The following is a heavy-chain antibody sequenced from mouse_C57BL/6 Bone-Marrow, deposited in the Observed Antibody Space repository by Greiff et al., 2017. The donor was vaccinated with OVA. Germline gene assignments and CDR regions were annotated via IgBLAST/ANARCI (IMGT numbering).Heavy chain of an antibody. CDR3: TGGDGFYYYAMDY. CDR2: IRLKSDNYAT. V-gene: IGHV6-3*01. J-gene: IGHJ4*01. CDR1: GFTFSNYW. D-gene: IGHD2-3*01. Sequence: EVMLVESGGGLVQPGGSMKLSCVASGFTFSNYWMNWVRQSPEKGLEWVAQIRLKSDNYATHYAESVKGRFTISRDDSKSSVYLQMNNLRAEDTGIYYCTGGDGFYYYAMDYWGQGTSVTVSS.